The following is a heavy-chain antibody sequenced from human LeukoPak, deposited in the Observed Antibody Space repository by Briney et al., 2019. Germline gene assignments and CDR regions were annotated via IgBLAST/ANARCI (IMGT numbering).Heavy chain of an antibody. J-gene: IGHJ2*01. V-gene: IGHV4-59*01. CDR1: GGSISSYY. CDR3: ARAGFYYYDSSGFDLPWYFDL. D-gene: IGHD3-22*01. CDR2: IYYSGST. Sequence: SETLSLTCTVSGGSISSYYWSWIRKPPGKGLEWIGYIYYSGSTNYNPSLKSRVTISVDTSKNQFSLKLSSVTAADTAVYYCARAGFYYYDSSGFDLPWYFDLWGRGTLVTVSS.